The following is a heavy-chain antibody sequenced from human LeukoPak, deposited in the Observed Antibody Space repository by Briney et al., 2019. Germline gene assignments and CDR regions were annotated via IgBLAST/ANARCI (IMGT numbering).Heavy chain of an antibody. CDR2: ISSSRSTI. V-gene: IGHV3-11*04. CDR3: VRDSGSYYTDPFDY. Sequence: SGRSMRLSCAASGFTFSDYYMSWIRQAPGKWREWVSYISSSRSTIFYADSVKDRFTICRDNAKNSLYLQMNSVISGERAVYHCVRDSGSYYTDPFDYWLQRTMVTVSS. J-gene: IGHJ4*02. D-gene: IGHD1-26*01. CDR1: GFTFSDYY.